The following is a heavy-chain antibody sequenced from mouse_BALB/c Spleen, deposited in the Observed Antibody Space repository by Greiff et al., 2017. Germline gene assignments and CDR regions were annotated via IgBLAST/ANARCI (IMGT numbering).Heavy chain of an antibody. Sequence: EVKLVESGPSLVKPSQTLSLTCSVTGDSITSGYWNWIRKFPGNKLEYMGYISYSGSTYYNPSLKSRISITRDTSKNQYYLQLNSVTTEDTATYYCAIYYDYDRGFDYWGQGTTLTVSS. CDR1: GDSITSGY. V-gene: IGHV3-8*02. CDR2: ISYSGST. D-gene: IGHD2-4*01. CDR3: AIYYDYDRGFDY. J-gene: IGHJ2*01.